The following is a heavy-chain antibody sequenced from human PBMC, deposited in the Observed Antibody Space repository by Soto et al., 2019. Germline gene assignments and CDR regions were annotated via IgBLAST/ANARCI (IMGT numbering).Heavy chain of an antibody. CDR3: ARERGGYGLFDS. D-gene: IGHD5-18*01. V-gene: IGHV4-30-2*01. CDR1: GGSISNAAYS. J-gene: IGHJ4*02. Sequence: SETLSLTCTVSGGSISNAAYSWSWIRQPPGKGLEWIGYIYPSGMPFYNPSLRSRVTISIDRSNDQFSLNLKSVTAADTAVYYCARERGGYGLFDSWGQGTLVTVPQ. CDR2: IYPSGMP.